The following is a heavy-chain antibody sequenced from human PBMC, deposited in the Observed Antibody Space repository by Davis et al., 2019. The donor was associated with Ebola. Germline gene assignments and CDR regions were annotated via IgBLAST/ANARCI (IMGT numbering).Heavy chain of an antibody. CDR3: ANFYSSAYYYGMDV. CDR2: INHSGST. Sequence: ESLKISCAASGFTFSSYEMNWVRQPPGKGLEWIGEINHSGSTNYNPSLKSRVTISVDTSKNQFSLKLSSVTAADTAVYYCANFYSSAYYYGMDVWGQGTTVTVSS. J-gene: IGHJ6*02. CDR1: GFTFSSYE. V-gene: IGHV4-34*08. D-gene: IGHD4-11*01.